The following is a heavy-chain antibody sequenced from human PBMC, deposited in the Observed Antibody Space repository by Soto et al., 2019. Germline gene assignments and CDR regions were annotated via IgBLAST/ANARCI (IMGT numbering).Heavy chain of an antibody. CDR2: IFHDGTA. CDR3: ARLVYDTRLNYMYFDF. J-gene: IGHJ4*02. V-gene: IGHV4-4*02. Sequence: SETLSLTCAVSGASISSGNWWTWVRQTPQRGLEYIGEIFHDGTANYYPSFERRVAISVDTSRNQFSLKLTSVTAADTAIYFCARLVYDTRLNYMYFDFWGQGALVTVSS. CDR1: GASISSGNW. D-gene: IGHD3-10*01.